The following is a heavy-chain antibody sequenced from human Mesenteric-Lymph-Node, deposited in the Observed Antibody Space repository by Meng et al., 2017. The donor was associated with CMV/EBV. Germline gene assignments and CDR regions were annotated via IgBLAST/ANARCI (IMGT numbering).Heavy chain of an antibody. CDR1: GYTFTDYY. D-gene: IGHD1-26*01. Sequence: ASVKVSCKASGYTFTDYYIHWVREAPGQGLEWMGYVNSDTGATYYQQNLQGRVTMARDTSITTAYMELSGLTSDDTTIYYCARDDGHSATNAFDVWGQGTLVTVSS. CDR3: ARDDGHSATNAFDV. CDR2: VNSDTGAT. J-gene: IGHJ3*01. V-gene: IGHV1-2*02.